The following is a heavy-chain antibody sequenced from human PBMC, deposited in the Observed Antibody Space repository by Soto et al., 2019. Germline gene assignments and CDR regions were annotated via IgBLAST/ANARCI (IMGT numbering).Heavy chain of an antibody. D-gene: IGHD1-26*01. Sequence: QVHLVQSGAEVKKPGGSVKVFCKASGYTFTSYGISWVRQAPGQGLEWMVWISAYNGNTKYAQKLQGRVTMTTDTSTSTAYMELRSLRSDDTAVYYCARDAAVGLFDYWGQGTLVTVSS. CDR2: ISAYNGNT. J-gene: IGHJ4*02. CDR3: ARDAAVGLFDY. CDR1: GYTFTSYG. V-gene: IGHV1-18*01.